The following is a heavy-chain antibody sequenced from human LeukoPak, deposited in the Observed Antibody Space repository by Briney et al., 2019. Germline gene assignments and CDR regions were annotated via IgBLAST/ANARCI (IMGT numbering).Heavy chain of an antibody. CDR2: IHYSGST. CDR1: GGSISSYY. D-gene: IGHD3-22*01. CDR3: ARALYVSSGYYLLLGY. Sequence: SETLSHTCSVSGGSISSYYWSWIRQSPGKGLEWIGYIHYSGSTKYNPSLKSRVTISVDTSKNQFSLKLSSVTAADTAVYYCARALYVSSGYYLLLGYWGQGTLVTVSS. J-gene: IGHJ4*02. V-gene: IGHV4-59*01.